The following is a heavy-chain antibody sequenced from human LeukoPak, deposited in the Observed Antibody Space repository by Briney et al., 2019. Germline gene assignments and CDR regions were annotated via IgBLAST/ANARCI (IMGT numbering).Heavy chain of an antibody. Sequence: ESGPTLVNPTQTLTLTCTFSGFSLSTSGVGVGWIRQPPGKALEWLALIYSNDDKSYSPSLKSRLTITKDTSKNQVVLTMTNMDPMDTATYYCAHGGYAVDYWGQGTLVTVSS. CDR3: AHGGYAVDY. CDR1: GFSLSTSGVG. J-gene: IGHJ4*02. D-gene: IGHD5-12*01. CDR2: IYSNDDK. V-gene: IGHV2-5*01.